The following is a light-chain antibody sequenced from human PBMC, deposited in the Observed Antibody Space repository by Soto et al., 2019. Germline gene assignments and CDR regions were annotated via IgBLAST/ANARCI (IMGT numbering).Light chain of an antibody. CDR1: QSVSRD. V-gene: IGKV3-11*01. CDR2: DVS. J-gene: IGKJ2*01. Sequence: EIVLTQSPATLSLFPGERATLSCRASQSVSRDLAWYQQKPGQAPRLLIYDVSNRATGIPARFSGSGSGTDFTLTISSLEPEDFAVYYCQQRSNWPSTFDQGTKLEIK. CDR3: QQRSNWPST.